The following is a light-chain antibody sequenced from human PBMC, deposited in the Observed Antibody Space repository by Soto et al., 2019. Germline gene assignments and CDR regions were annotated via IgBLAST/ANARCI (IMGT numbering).Light chain of an antibody. CDR3: QQSHSVPFT. CDR1: QSISDY. Sequence: DIQMTQSPLSLSASVGDRVTITCRASQSISDYVNWYQHKPGKAPKLLIFAASSLPSGVPSRFSGSGSGTDFTLAFSSVQPEDYATYHCQQSHSVPFTFGPGTNVHI. CDR2: AAS. V-gene: IGKV1-39*01. J-gene: IGKJ3*01.